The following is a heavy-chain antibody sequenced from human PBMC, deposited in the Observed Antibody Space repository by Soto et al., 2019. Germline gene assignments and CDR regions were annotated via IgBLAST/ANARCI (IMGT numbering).Heavy chain of an antibody. Sequence: SETLSLTCTVSGGSISSYYWSWIRQPPGKGLEWIGYIYYSGSTNYNPSLKSRVTISVDTSKNQFSLKLSSVTAADTAVYYCARLEVAVTKGWFDPWGQGSLVTVSS. CDR2: IYYSGST. J-gene: IGHJ5*02. CDR3: ARLEVAVTKGWFDP. V-gene: IGHV4-59*01. CDR1: GGSISSYY. D-gene: IGHD6-19*01.